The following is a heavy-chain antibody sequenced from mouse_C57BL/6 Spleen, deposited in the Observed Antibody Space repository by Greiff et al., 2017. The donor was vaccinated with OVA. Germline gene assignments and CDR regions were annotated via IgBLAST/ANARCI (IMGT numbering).Heavy chain of an antibody. CDR1: GYTFTSYT. J-gene: IGHJ2*01. D-gene: IGHD6-1*01. CDR2: FNPCSGYT. Sequence: QVQLQQSGAELVRPGASVKMSCKASGYTFTSYTMHWVKQRPGQGLEWIGYFNPCSGYTKYNQKFKDKATLTADTSSSTAYMQLSSLSSEDSAVYSGARGPRSAYWGQGTTLTVSS. V-gene: IGHV1-4*01. CDR3: ARGPRSAY.